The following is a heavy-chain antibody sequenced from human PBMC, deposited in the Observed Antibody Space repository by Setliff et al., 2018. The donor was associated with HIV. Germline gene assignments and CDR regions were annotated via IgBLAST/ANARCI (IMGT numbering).Heavy chain of an antibody. D-gene: IGHD1-26*01. CDR3: ARGHSSGYTYSGSYGPFDI. J-gene: IGHJ3*02. CDR2: FDPEDGET. Sequence: ASVKVSCKVSGYSLTDLSIHWVRQAPGKGLEWMGGFDPEDGETVYAQKLQGRVTMAEDTSTDTAYMELSSLRSEDTAVYYCARGHSSGYTYSGSYGPFDIWGQGTMVTVSS. V-gene: IGHV1-24*01. CDR1: GYSLTDLS.